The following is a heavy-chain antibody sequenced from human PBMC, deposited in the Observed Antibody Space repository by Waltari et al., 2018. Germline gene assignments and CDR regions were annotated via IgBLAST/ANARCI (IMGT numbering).Heavy chain of an antibody. CDR1: GGSISSHY. V-gene: IGHV4-59*11. J-gene: IGHJ6*02. CDR3: ARARVVGYYYGMDV. CDR2: IYYRGST. D-gene: IGHD2-2*01. Sequence: QVQLQESGPGLVKPSETLSLTCTVSGGSISSHYWSWIRQPPGKGLEWIGYIYYRGSTNFNPSLKSGVTISVDTSKNQFSLKLSSVTVADTAVYYCARARVVGYYYGMDVWGQGTTVTVSS.